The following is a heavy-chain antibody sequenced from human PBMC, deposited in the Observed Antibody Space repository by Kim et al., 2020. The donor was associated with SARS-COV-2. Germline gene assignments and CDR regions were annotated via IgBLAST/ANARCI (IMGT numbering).Heavy chain of an antibody. Sequence: NKFYGASVGGRFIISRDNSKDTLYLQMNSLRAEDAAIYYCTRGAGSPDYWGQGTLVTVSS. CDR2: NK. J-gene: IGHJ4*02. CDR3: TRGAGSPDY. V-gene: IGHV3-23*01. D-gene: IGHD1-1*01.